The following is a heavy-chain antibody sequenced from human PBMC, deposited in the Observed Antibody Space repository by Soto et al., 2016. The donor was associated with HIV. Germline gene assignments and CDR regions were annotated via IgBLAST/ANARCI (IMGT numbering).Heavy chain of an antibody. J-gene: IGHJ4*02. V-gene: IGHV3-21*01. D-gene: IGHD6-13*01. CDR1: GFTFSSYS. CDR3: AREKGQQLPLDY. Sequence: EVQLVESGGGLVKPGGSLRLSCAASGFTFSSYSMNWVRQAPGKGLEWVSSITSSSNYIYYADSVKGRFTIPRDNAKNSLYLQMNSLRVDDTAVYYCAREKGQQLPLDYWGQGTLVTVSS. CDR2: ITSSSNYI.